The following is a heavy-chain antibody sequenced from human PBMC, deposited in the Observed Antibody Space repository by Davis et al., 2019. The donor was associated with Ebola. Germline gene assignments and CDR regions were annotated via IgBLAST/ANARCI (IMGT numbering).Heavy chain of an antibody. D-gene: IGHD3-9*01. CDR2: VDPKAGKT. Sequence: ASVKVSCKGSGYSFSDYYIHWVQGAPGKGLEWVGLVDPKAGKTVYAEKFQDRVTITADRSTDTVYMELSSLRFEDAAVYYCKTLDILTADVPYAMDVWGQGTTVTVSS. J-gene: IGHJ6*02. CDR3: KTLDILTADVPYAMDV. V-gene: IGHV1-69-2*01. CDR1: GYSFSDYY.